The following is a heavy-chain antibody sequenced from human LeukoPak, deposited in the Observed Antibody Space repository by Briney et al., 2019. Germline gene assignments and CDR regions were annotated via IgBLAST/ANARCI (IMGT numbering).Heavy chain of an antibody. V-gene: IGHV3-7*01. CDR3: ARHFSTYSYGLDV. D-gene: IGHD3-3*02. Sequence: GSLRLSCAASGFTFSNFWMSWVRQAPGKGLEWVANINPDGSAKYYVDSVKGRFTISRDNAENSLYLQMNSLRPEDTAVYYCARHFSTYSYGLDVWGQGTTVTVSS. CDR1: GFTFSNFW. CDR2: INPDGSAK. J-gene: IGHJ6*02.